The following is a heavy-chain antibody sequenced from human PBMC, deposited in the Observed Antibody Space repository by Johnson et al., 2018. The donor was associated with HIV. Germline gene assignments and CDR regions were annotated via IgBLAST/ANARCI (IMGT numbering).Heavy chain of an antibody. CDR1: GFTFSSYA. CDR3: ARDWELGAFDI. V-gene: IGHV3-30-3*01. CDR2: ISYDGNNK. J-gene: IGHJ3*02. Sequence: QVQLVESGGGLVQPGGSLRLSCAASGFTFSSYAMYWVRQAPGKGLEWVAVISYDGNNKYYADSVKGPFTISRDNSKNTLYLQMNSLRAKDTAVYYCARDWELGAFDIWGQGTMVTVSS. D-gene: IGHD1-7*01.